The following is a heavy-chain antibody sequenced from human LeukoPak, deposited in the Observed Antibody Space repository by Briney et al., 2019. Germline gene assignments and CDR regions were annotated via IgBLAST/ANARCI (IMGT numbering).Heavy chain of an antibody. Sequence: GGSLRLSCAASGFTFSSYSMNWVRQAPGKGLEWVSSISSSSSYIYYADSVKGRFTISRDNAKNSLYLQMNSLRAEDTAVYYCARDDGVAWDRWFDPWGQGTLVTVSS. CDR3: ARDDGVAWDRWFDP. CDR1: GFTFSSYS. J-gene: IGHJ5*02. D-gene: IGHD2-15*01. CDR2: ISSSSSYI. V-gene: IGHV3-21*01.